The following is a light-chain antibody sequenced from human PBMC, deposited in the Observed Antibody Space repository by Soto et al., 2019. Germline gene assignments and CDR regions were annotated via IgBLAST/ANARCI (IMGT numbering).Light chain of an antibody. CDR3: QQYYSSPYT. CDR2: WAS. V-gene: IGKV4-1*01. Sequence: DIVVTQSPDSLAVSLGERATINCKTSQTVLRRSDNKKSFAWFQQRPGQTPKLLISWASIRESGVPDRFSGSGSGTDFTLTITSLQAEDVAVYYCQQYYSSPYTFGQGTKLEIK. J-gene: IGKJ2*01. CDR1: QTVLRRSDNKKS.